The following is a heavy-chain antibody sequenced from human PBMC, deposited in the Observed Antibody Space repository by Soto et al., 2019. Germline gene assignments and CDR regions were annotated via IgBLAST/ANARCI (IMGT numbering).Heavy chain of an antibody. CDR3: ASSVVTAMNAFDI. V-gene: IGHV3-30-3*01. D-gene: IGHD2-21*02. CDR1: GFTFSSYA. CDR2: ISYDGSNK. J-gene: IGHJ3*02. Sequence: PGGSLRLSCAASGFTFSSYAMHWVRQAPGKGLEWVAVISYDGSNKYYADSVKGRFTISRDNSKNTLYLQMNSLRAEDTAVYYCASSVVTAMNAFDIWGQGTMVTVSS.